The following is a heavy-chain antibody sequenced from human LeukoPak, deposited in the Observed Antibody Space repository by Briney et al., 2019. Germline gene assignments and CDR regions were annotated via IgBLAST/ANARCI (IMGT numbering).Heavy chain of an antibody. CDR2: INPNSGGT. D-gene: IGHD1-26*01. CDR1: GYTFTGHY. V-gene: IGHV1-2*02. CDR3: ARDLRKWELLLELDY. Sequence: ASVKVSCKTSGYTFTGHYIHWVRQAPGQGLEWMGWINPNSGGTNYAQKFQGRVTMTRDTSISTAYMELSRLRSDDTAVYYCARDLRKWELLLELDYWGQGTLVTVSS. J-gene: IGHJ4*02.